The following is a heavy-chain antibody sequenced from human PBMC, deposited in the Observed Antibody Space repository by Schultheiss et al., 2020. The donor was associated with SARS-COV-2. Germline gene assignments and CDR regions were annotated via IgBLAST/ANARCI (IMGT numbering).Heavy chain of an antibody. J-gene: IGHJ4*02. CDR1: GFTFSSYE. CDR2: ISSSGSTI. Sequence: GGSLRLSCAASGFTFSSYEMNWVRQAPGKGLEWVSYISSSGSTIYYADSVKGRFTISRDNAKNSLYLQMNSLRAEDTAVYYCARVQRYYDILTGKLDYWGQGTLVTVSS. V-gene: IGHV3-48*03. CDR3: ARVQRYYDILTGKLDY. D-gene: IGHD3-9*01.